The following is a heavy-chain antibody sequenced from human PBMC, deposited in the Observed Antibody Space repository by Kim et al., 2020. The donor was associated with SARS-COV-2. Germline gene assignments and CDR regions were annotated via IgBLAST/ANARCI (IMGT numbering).Heavy chain of an antibody. Sequence: SETLSLTCAVYGGSFSGYYWSWIRQPPGKGLEWIGEINHSGSTNYNPSLKSRVTISVDTSKNQFSLKLSSVTAADTAVYYCSRGPARRFRVGGYWFDPWGQGTLLTVPS. CDR1: GGSFSGYY. CDR3: SRGPARRFRVGGYWFDP. CDR2: INHSGST. J-gene: IGHJ5*02. V-gene: IGHV4-34*01. D-gene: IGHD3-3*01.